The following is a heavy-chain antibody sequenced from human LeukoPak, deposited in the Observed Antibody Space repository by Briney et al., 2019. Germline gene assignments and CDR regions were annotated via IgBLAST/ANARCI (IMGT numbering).Heavy chain of an antibody. Sequence: GASVKVSCKASGYTLTAYYMHWVRQAPGQGLEWMGWANPNNGDTYYAQKFQGRVTMTWDTSIRTAYMELSRLRSDDTAVYYCARDSGDIVVVVAATREWFDPWGQGTLVTVSS. CDR3: ARDSGDIVVVVAATREWFDP. CDR2: ANPNNGDT. D-gene: IGHD2-15*01. J-gene: IGHJ5*02. CDR1: GYTLTAYY. V-gene: IGHV1-2*02.